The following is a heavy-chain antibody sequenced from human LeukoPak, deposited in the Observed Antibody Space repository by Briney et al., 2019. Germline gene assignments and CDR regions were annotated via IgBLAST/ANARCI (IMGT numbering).Heavy chain of an antibody. J-gene: IGHJ4*02. Sequence: GGSLRPSCAASGFTFSTYTMSWVRQRPGKGLEWVSTISPSGDITQYADSVKGHFTISRDNSESTPFLQMTSLRAEDTAVYYCARKSSGHYPFDCWGQGTLVTVSS. V-gene: IGHV3-23*01. D-gene: IGHD3-22*01. CDR3: ARKSSGHYPFDC. CDR2: ISPSGDIT. CDR1: GFTFSTYT.